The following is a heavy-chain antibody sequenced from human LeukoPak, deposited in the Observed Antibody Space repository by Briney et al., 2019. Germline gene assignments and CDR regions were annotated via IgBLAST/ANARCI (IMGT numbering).Heavy chain of an antibody. J-gene: IGHJ3*02. CDR3: ATSQYYDSSGYRAFDI. V-gene: IGHV3-30-3*01. Sequence: GGSLRLSCAASGFTFRSYAMHWVRQAPGKGLEWVAVISYDGSNKYYADSVKGRFTISRDNAKNTLYLQMNSLRAEDTAVSYCATSQYYDSSGYRAFDIWGQGTMVTVSS. CDR2: ISYDGSNK. D-gene: IGHD3-22*01. CDR1: GFTFRSYA.